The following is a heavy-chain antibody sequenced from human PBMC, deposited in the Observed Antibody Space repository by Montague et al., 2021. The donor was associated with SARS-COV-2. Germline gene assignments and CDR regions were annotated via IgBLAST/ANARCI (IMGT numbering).Heavy chain of an antibody. V-gene: IGHV4-59*01. J-gene: IGHJ6*02. CDR2: IYYTGST. D-gene: IGHD4-17*01. CDR3: ARDNYGDWGYYGLDV. CDR1: GGSTGTYY. Sequence: SETLSLTCTVSGGSTGTYYWKWIRQSPGKGLEWLGYIYYTGSTKYSPSLKGRVTISMDTSRDQLSLRLKSVTAADTAVYYCARDNYGDWGYYGLDVWGQGTTVIVSS.